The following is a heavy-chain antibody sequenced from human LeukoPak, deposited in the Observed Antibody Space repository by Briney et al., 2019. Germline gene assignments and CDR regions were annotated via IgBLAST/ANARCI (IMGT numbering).Heavy chain of an antibody. CDR3: AKDSHSWSRDY. V-gene: IGHV3-21*01. J-gene: IGHJ4*02. Sequence: KPGGSLRPSCAASGFTFGSYSMTWVRQAPGKGLEWVSLIDSNSNFMNYADSVKGRFTISRDNAKKSLYLEMNSLRAEDTAVYYCAKDSHSWSRDYWGQGTLVTVSS. D-gene: IGHD6-13*01. CDR2: IDSNSNFM. CDR1: GFTFGSYS.